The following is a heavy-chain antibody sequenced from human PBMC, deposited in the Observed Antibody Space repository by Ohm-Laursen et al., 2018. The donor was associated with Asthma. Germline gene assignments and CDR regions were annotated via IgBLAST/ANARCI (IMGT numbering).Heavy chain of an antibody. V-gene: IGHV3-30*04. D-gene: IGHD6-13*01. Sequence: SLRLSCSASGFTFSSYAMHWVRQAPGKGLEWVAVISYDGSNKYYADSVKGRFTISRDNSKNTLYLQMNSLRAEDTAVYYCAREYASSWYPCFDYWGQGTLVTVSS. J-gene: IGHJ4*02. CDR3: AREYASSWYPCFDY. CDR1: GFTFSSYA. CDR2: ISYDGSNK.